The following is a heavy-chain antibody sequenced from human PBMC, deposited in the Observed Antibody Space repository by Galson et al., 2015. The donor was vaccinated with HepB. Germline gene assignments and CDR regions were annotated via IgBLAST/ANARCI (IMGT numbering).Heavy chain of an antibody. CDR3: ARYDCSSTPCYRKKDYYGMDV. CDR1: GYNFNNYW. Sequence: QSGAEVKKPGESLKISCKGSGYNFNNYWIGWVRQMPGKGLEWMGIIYPGESATTYSPSFQGQVTFSADKSISTAYLQWSNLKASDTAIYYCARYDCSSTPCYRKKDYYGMDVWGQGTTVTVSS. J-gene: IGHJ6*02. CDR2: IYPGESAT. V-gene: IGHV5-51*01. D-gene: IGHD2-2*02.